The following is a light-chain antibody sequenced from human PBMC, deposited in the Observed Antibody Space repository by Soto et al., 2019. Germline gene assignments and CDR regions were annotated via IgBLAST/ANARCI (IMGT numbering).Light chain of an antibody. V-gene: IGKV3-20*01. CDR1: HNVSSNF. J-gene: IGKJ1*01. Sequence: EIVLTQSPGTLSLSPGDRATLSYRASHNVSSNFLSWYQQKPGHAPRLLIYGASIRATGIPDRFSGSGSGTDFTLTIRSLEPEDFAMYFCHQYGSSPRTFGQGTKVEIK. CDR3: HQYGSSPRT. CDR2: GAS.